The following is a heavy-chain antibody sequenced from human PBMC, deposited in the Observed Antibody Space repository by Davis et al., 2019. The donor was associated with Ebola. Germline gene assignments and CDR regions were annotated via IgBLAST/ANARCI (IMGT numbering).Heavy chain of an antibody. Sequence: GGSLRLSCETSGFIFRNYVMSWVRQAPGKGLEWVSTFGTGGDTYYADSVKGRFTISRDNSKNTLYLQMNSLRAEDTAVYYCAGPSGCPVYWGQGTLVTVSS. J-gene: IGHJ4*02. CDR1: GFIFRNYV. CDR3: AGPSGCPVY. V-gene: IGHV3-23*01. CDR2: FGTGGDT. D-gene: IGHD6-19*01.